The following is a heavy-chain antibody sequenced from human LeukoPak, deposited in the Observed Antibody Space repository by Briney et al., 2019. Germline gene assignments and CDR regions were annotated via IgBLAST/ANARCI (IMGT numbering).Heavy chain of an antibody. J-gene: IGHJ4*02. CDR2: ISSSSSYI. V-gene: IGHV3-21*01. Sequence: PGGSLRLSCAASGFTFSSYAMSWVRQAPGKGLEWVSSISSSSSYIYYADSVKGRFTISRDNAKNSLYLQMNSLRAEDTAVYYCARAGYGDYHFDYWGQGTLVTVSS. CDR3: ARAGYGDYHFDY. CDR1: GFTFSSYA. D-gene: IGHD4-17*01.